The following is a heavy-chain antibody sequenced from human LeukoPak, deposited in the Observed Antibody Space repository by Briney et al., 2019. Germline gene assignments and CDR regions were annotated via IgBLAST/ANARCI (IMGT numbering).Heavy chain of an antibody. J-gene: IGHJ2*01. CDR3: ARDENGDSDFDL. V-gene: IGHV3-48*01. CDR1: GFTFNTCA. CDR2: ISSGGSTI. D-gene: IGHD5-12*01. Sequence: GGSLRLSCAGSGFTFNTCAMNWVRQAPGKGLEWVSFISSGGSTIFYADSVKGRFTISRDDAKNSLYVQMNNLRVEDTAVYYCARDENGDSDFDLWGRGTLVTVSS.